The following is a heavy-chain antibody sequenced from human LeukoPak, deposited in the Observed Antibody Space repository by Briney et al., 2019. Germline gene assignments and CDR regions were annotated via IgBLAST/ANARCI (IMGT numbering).Heavy chain of an antibody. CDR3: ARARSGWYMDY. CDR1: GFTLSPYT. D-gene: IGHD6-19*01. V-gene: IGHV3-48*02. J-gene: IGHJ4*01. CDR2: ITGSSSTI. Sequence: GGSLRLSCAASGFTLSPYTMNWVRQAPGKGLEWVSFITGSSSTIFYADSVKGRFTISRDNAKNLVYLQMNSLRDDDTAVYYCARARSGWYMDYWGQGTLVTVSS.